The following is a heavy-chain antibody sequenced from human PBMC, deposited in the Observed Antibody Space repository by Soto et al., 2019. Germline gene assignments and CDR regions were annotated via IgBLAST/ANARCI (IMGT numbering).Heavy chain of an antibody. CDR3: ERDVIAAPNYFD. CDR2: IYYSGST. V-gene: IGHV4-59*01. CDR1: GGSISAYY. Sequence: PSGTLSHTCTVSGGSISAYYWCWLRQPPGKGLEWIGYIYYSGSTNYNPSLKSRVTLSLDKSKNQFSLKMNSVTAADTAVYYCERDVIAAPNYFD. D-gene: IGHD2-21*01. J-gene: IGHJ4*01.